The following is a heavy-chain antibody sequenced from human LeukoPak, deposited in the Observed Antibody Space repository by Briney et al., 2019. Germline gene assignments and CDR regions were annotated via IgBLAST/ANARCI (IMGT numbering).Heavy chain of an antibody. J-gene: IGHJ4*02. D-gene: IGHD2-8*02. CDR3: GIGGGVGNRFDY. Sequence: PSETLSLTCAVYGGSFSGYYWTWLRQPPGKGREWIGEMNHSGSANYHPSLKSRITISVDTSKNQFCLKRSCVTAADTAVYYWGIGGGVGNRFDYWGQGTLVTVSS. CDR2: MNHSGSA. V-gene: IGHV4-34*01. CDR1: GGSFSGYY.